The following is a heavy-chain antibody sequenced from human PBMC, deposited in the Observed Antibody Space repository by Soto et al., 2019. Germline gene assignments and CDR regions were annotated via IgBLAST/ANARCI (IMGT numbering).Heavy chain of an antibody. CDR1: GFTFSSYW. D-gene: IGHD5-18*01. CDR3: AGVLWIHLNWFDP. V-gene: IGHV3-7*01. Sequence: EVQLVESGGGLVQPGGSLRLSCAASGFTFSSYWMSWVRQAPGKGLEWVANIKQDGSEKNDVDSVKGRFPISRDNAKNSLYLQMNSLRDEDTAVYYCAGVLWIHLNWFDPWGQGTLVTVSS. CDR2: IKQDGSEK. J-gene: IGHJ5*02.